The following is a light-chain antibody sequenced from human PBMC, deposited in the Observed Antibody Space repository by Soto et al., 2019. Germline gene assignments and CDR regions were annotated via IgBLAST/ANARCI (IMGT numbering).Light chain of an antibody. CDR1: SGSIADHY. CDR2: EHN. J-gene: IGLJ2*01. CDR3: QSYDRNNVNVV. Sequence: NFMLTQPHSVSESPGKTVTISCTRSSGSIADHYVQWYQQRPGSAPTTVIYEHNQRPSGVPDRFSGSTDGSSNSASLTISGLQTEDEADYYCQSYDRNNVNVVFGGGTKLTVL. V-gene: IGLV6-57*04.